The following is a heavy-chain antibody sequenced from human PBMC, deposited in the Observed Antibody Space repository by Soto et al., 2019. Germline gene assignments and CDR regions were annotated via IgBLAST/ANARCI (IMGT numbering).Heavy chain of an antibody. V-gene: IGHV1-69*13. CDR3: TTRGGSYRPAWDYYYYGMDV. J-gene: IGHJ6*02. D-gene: IGHD1-26*01. Sequence: ASVKVSCKASGGTFSSYAISWVRQAPGQGLEWMGGIIPIFGTADYAQKFQGRVTITADESTSTAYMELNSLKTEDTAVYYCTTRGGSYRPAWDYYYYGMDVWGQGTTVTVSS. CDR2: IIPIFGTA. CDR1: GGTFSSYA.